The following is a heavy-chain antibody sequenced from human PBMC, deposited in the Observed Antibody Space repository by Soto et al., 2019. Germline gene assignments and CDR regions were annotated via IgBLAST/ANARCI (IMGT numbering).Heavy chain of an antibody. J-gene: IGHJ6*01. V-gene: IGHV4-34*01. CDR1: GGSFSGYY. CDR3: ARLQEVVATVNSYYYCMDL. Sequence: PTDTLSLISAVYGGSFSGYYWTWIRQPPGKGLEWIGGINQSGSTNYNPSLRSRVTISADTSKNQFSLNLSSVTAPDTAVYYCARLQEVVATVNSYYYCMDLRGQ. CDR2: INQSGST. D-gene: IGHD5-12*01.